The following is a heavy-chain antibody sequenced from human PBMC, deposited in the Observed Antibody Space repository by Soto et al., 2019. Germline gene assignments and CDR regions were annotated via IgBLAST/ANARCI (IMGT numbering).Heavy chain of an antibody. D-gene: IGHD2-15*01. J-gene: IGHJ6*02. CDR2: ISGSGGST. CDR1: GFTFSSYA. Sequence: PGGSLRLSCAASGFTFSSYAMSWVRQAPGKGLEWVSAISGSGGSTYYADSVKGRFTISRDNSKNTLYLQMNSLRAEDTAVFYCAKEPKQIVYYYYGMDVWGQGTTVTVSS. CDR3: AKEPKQIVYYYYGMDV. V-gene: IGHV3-23*01.